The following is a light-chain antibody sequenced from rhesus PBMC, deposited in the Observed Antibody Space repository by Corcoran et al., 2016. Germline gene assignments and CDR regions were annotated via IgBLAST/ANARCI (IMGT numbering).Light chain of an antibody. CDR3: QQYSSRLT. CDR2: KAS. J-gene: IGKJ4*01. CDR1: ENVNNF. V-gene: IGKV1-74*01. Sequence: DIQMTQSPSSLSASVGDRITITCRASENVNNFLNWYQPKVGKAPKLLIYKASTLQSGVPSRFSGSGSGTDFPLTISSLKSEAFATYGCQQYSSRLTFGGGTKVELK.